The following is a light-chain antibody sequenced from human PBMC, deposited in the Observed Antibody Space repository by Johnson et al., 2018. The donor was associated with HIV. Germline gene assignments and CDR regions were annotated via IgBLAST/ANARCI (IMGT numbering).Light chain of an antibody. Sequence: QLVFTQPPSVSAAPGQKVTISCSGSSSNIGNNYVSWYQQLPGTAPKLLIYDNNKRPSGIPDRFSGSKAGSSATLGIAGLQTGDEADYYCGTWDSSLSIFVFGTGTKVTVL. CDR3: GTWDSSLSIFV. V-gene: IGLV1-51*01. CDR1: SSNIGNNY. J-gene: IGLJ1*01. CDR2: DNN.